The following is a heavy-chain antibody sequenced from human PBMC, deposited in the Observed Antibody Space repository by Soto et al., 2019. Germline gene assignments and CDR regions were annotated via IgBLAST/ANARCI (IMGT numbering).Heavy chain of an antibody. CDR1: GGSISSYY. J-gene: IGHJ4*02. V-gene: IGHV4-59*01. D-gene: IGHD2-15*01. CDR2: IYYSGST. CDR3: ARQELLPDYFDY. Sequence: PSETLSLTCTVSGGSISSYYWSWIRQPPGKGLEWIGYIYYSGSTNYNPSLKSRVTISVDTSKNQFSLKLSSVTAADTAVYYCARQELLPDYFDYWGQGTQVTVS.